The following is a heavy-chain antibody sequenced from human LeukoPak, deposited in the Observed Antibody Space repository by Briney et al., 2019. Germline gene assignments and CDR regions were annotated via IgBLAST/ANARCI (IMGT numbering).Heavy chain of an antibody. CDR1: GFTFDDYA. CDR3: AKDKGYCSGGSCEGYFDY. J-gene: IGHJ4*02. V-gene: IGHV3-9*01. Sequence: GRSLRLSCAASGFTFDDYAMHWVRQAPGKGLEWVSGSSWNSGSIGYADSVKGRFTISRDNAKNSLYLQMNSLRAEDTALYYCAKDKGYCSGGSCEGYFDYWGQGTLVTVSS. CDR2: SSWNSGSI. D-gene: IGHD2-15*01.